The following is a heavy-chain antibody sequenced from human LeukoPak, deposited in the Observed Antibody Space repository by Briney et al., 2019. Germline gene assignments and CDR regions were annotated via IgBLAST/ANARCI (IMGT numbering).Heavy chain of an antibody. J-gene: IGHJ4*02. Sequence: GGSLRLSRAASGFTFSSYAMSWVRQAPGKGLEWVSAISGSGGSTYYADSVKGRFTISRDNSKNTLYLQMNSLRAEDTAVYYCAKDGGYSYGFDYWGQGTLVTVSS. V-gene: IGHV3-23*01. CDR3: AKDGGYSYGFDY. CDR1: GFTFSSYA. D-gene: IGHD5-18*01. CDR2: ISGSGGST.